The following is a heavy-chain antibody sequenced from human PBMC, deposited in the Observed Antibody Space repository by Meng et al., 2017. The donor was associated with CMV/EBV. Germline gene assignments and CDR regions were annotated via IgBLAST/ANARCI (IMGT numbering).Heavy chain of an antibody. CDR2: IYSGGST. V-gene: IGHV3-53*01. Sequence: AQPGDAHGGFEPPGGSVSLSCAASGFTVRSYYMRWVRQAPGKGLEWVAVIYSGGSTYYADSVKGRFTISRDNSKNTLYLQMNSLRAEDTAVYYCARDRAAVAGYFFDYWGQGTLVTVSS. CDR3: ARDRAAVAGYFFDY. D-gene: IGHD6-19*01. CDR1: GFTVRSYY. J-gene: IGHJ4*02.